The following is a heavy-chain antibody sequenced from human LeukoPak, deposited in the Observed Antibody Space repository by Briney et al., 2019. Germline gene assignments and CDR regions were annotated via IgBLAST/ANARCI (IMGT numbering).Heavy chain of an antibody. CDR2: IYTSGST. J-gene: IGHJ6*03. V-gene: IGHV4-4*07. D-gene: IGHD4-17*01. Sequence: SETLSLTCTVSGGSLSSYYWSWIRQPAGKGLEWIGRIYTSGSTNYNPSLTSRVTMSVDTSKNQFSLKLSSVTAADTSVCYCAGGALRRGRTYYYYYMDVWGKGTTVTVSS. CDR1: GGSLSSYY. CDR3: AGGALRRGRTYYYYYMDV.